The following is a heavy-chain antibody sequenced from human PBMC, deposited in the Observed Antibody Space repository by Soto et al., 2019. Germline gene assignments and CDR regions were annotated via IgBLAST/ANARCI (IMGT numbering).Heavy chain of an antibody. J-gene: IGHJ4*02. CDR2: ISPSGDKT. V-gene: IGHV3-23*01. CDR1: GFTFSSSA. D-gene: IGHD2-15*01. Sequence: GGSLRLSCAASGFTFSSSAMSWVRQAPGKELEWVSTISPSGDKTYQGDSAKGRFTISRDNSKNTLYLRMNSLRGDDTAVYYCAKDRGGRGNEIDQWGQGALVTVSS. CDR3: AKDRGGRGNEIDQ.